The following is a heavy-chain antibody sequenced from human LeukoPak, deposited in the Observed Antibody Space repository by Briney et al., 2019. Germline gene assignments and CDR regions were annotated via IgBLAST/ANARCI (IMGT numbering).Heavy chain of an antibody. Sequence: SDTLSLTCTVSVGSIRSCHYYWRWVRQPPGKGLELIVYIYYSGSTYYNPSLKSRVTISVDTSNNQFSLKLSSVTAADTAVYYCARATYYDFWSGYYLFDYWGQGTLVTVSS. CDR2: IYYSGST. V-gene: IGHV4-30-4*02. D-gene: IGHD3-3*01. CDR3: ARATYYDFWSGYYLFDY. J-gene: IGHJ4*02. CDR1: VGSIRSCHYY.